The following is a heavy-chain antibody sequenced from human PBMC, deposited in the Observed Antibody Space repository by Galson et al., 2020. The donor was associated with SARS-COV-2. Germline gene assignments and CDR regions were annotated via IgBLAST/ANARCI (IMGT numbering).Heavy chain of an antibody. D-gene: IGHD6-19*01. J-gene: IGHJ4*02. CDR3: ARRWQFTISSGWYGDYFDY. V-gene: IGHV4-39*01. Sequence: SETLSLTCTVSGGSISSSSYYWGWIRQPPGKGLEWIGSIYYSGSTYYNPSLKSRVTISVDTSKNQFSLKLSSVTAADTAVYYCARRWQFTISSGWYGDYFDYWGQGTLVTVSS. CDR1: GGSISSSSYY. CDR2: IYYSGST.